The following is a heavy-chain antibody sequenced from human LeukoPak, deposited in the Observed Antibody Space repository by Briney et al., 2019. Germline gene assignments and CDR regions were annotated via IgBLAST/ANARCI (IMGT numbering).Heavy chain of an antibody. CDR2: ISYDGSNK. J-gene: IGHJ4*02. V-gene: IGHV3-30*18. Sequence: GGSLRLSCAASGFTFSTYGMHWVRQAPGKGLEWVVVISYDGSNKYYADSVKGRFTISRDNSKNTLYLQMNSLRAEDTAVYYCAKAQSDYGDYGVDYWGQGTLVTVSS. CDR3: AKAQSDYGDYGVDY. D-gene: IGHD4-17*01. CDR1: GFTFSTYG.